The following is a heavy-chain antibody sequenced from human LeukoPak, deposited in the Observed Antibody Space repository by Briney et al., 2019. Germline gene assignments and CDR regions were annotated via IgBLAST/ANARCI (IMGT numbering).Heavy chain of an antibody. CDR1: GYTLTDYY. CDR2: INPNSGGT. CDR3: ATRGYSGYGARYFDY. Sequence: ASVKVSCKASGYTLTDYYMHWVRQAPGQGLEWMGWINPNSGGTNYAQKFQGRVTMTRDTSISTAYMELSRLRSDDTAVYYCATRGYSGYGARYFDYWGQGTLVTVSS. V-gene: IGHV1-2*02. D-gene: IGHD5-12*01. J-gene: IGHJ4*02.